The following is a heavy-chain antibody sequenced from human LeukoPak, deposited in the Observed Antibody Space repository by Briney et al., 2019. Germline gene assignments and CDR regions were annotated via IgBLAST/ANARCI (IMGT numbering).Heavy chain of an antibody. J-gene: IGHJ4*02. Sequence: ASVKVSCKASGYTFTSLGINWVRQAPGQGLEWMGWIGTYTGNRNFAQKFQGRVTLTTDTSTSTVFMELRGLTSDDTAVYYCARDVGVTTTPDYWGQGTLVTVSS. CDR2: IGTYTGNR. V-gene: IGHV1-18*01. D-gene: IGHD2-21*02. CDR1: GYTFTSLG. CDR3: ARDVGVTTTPDY.